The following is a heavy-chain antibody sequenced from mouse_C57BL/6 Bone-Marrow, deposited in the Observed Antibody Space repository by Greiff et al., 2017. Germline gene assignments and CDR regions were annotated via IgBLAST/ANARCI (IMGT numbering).Heavy chain of an antibody. Sequence: QVQLQQPGAELVKPGASVKLSCKASGYTFTSYWMHWVKQRPGQGLEWIGMIHPNSGSTNYNEKFKSKATLTVDKSSSTAYMQISSLTSEDSAVYYCARWFYYGSSGAMDYWGQGTSVTVSS. J-gene: IGHJ4*01. D-gene: IGHD1-1*01. CDR3: ARWFYYGSSGAMDY. V-gene: IGHV1-64*01. CDR1: GYTFTSYW. CDR2: IHPNSGST.